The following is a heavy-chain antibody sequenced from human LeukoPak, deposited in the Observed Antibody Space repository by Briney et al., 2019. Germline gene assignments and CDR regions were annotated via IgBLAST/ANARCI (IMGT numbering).Heavy chain of an antibody. V-gene: IGHV4-61*02. CDR3: AREGAGIRDFDY. Sequence: SQTLSLTCTVSGGSISSGSYYWSWIRQPAGKGLEWIGRIYTSGSTNYNPSLKSRVTISVDTSKNQFSLKLSSVTAADTAVYYCAREGAGIRDFDYWGQGTLVTVSS. CDR1: GGSISSGSYY. D-gene: IGHD3-10*01. CDR2: IYTSGST. J-gene: IGHJ4*02.